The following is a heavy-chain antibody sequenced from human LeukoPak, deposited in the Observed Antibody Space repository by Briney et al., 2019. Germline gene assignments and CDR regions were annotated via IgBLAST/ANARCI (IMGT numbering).Heavy chain of an antibody. Sequence: GGSLRLSCAASGFTVGTNSMSWVRQSPGKGLEWVSVIYSGGSTYYADSVNGRFTISRDNSRNTLFLQMNSLRAEDTALYYCASAREYCGSAECYEYFQHWGQGTLVIVSS. CDR3: ASAREYCGSAECYEYFQH. CDR2: IYSGGST. V-gene: IGHV3-53*01. J-gene: IGHJ1*01. CDR1: GFTVGTNS. D-gene: IGHD2-21*01.